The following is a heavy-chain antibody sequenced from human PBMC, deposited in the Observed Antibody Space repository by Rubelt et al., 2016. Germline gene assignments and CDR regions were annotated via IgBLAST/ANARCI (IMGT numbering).Heavy chain of an antibody. CDR2: INWVGGNT. CDR3: ARDMITFGGVPDPFEI. V-gene: IGHV3-20*04. D-gene: IGHD3-16*01. Sequence: EVQLLESGGGLVQPGGSLRLSCAASGFTFSSYAMSWVRQAPGKGLEWVSGINWVGGNTGYADSVRGRFTISRDNTKNSLYLQMNSLRAEDTALYYCARDMITFGGVPDPFEIWGQGTLVTVSS. CDR1: GFTFSSYA. J-gene: IGHJ3*02.